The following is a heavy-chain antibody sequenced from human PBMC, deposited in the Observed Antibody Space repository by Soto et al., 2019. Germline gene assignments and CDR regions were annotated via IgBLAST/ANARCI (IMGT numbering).Heavy chain of an antibody. D-gene: IGHD3-22*01. J-gene: IGHJ3*02. CDR1: GYNFSRYW. Sequence: RRESMKISCKGSGYNFSRYWIGWVRELPGKGLEWMGIVYPGDFDIKYRPSFQGQVTFSAHKSISTAYLQWNSLRASDTAMYYYARTYYYDMSGYLHDAFDIWGQGTMVTVSS. CDR2: VYPGDFDI. V-gene: IGHV5-51*01. CDR3: ARTYYYDMSGYLHDAFDI.